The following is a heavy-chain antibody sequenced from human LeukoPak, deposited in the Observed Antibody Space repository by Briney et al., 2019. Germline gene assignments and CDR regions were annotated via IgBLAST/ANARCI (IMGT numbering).Heavy chain of an antibody. CDR3: ARSTQYYDFWSGYYTLEYYYYYMDV. V-gene: IGHV1-8*01. CDR2: MNPNSGNT. Sequence: ASVKVSCKASGYTFTSYDINWVRQATGQGLEWMGWMNPNSGNTGYAQKFQGRVTMTRNTCISTAYMELSSLRSEDTAVYYCARSTQYYDFWSGYYTLEYYYYYMDVWGKGTTVTVSS. D-gene: IGHD3-3*01. J-gene: IGHJ6*03. CDR1: GYTFTSYD.